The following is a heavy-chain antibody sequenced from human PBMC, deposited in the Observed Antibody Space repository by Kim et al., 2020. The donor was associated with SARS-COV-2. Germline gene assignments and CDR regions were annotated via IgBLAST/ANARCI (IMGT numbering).Heavy chain of an antibody. J-gene: IGHJ4*02. CDR2: ISYDGSNK. V-gene: IGHV3-30-3*01. Sequence: GGSLRLSCAASGFTFSSYAMHWVRQAPGKGLEWVAVISYDGSNKYYADSVKGRFTISRDNSKNTLYLQMNSLRAEDTAVYYCARAGKWLVGAYFDYWGQG. CDR1: GFTFSSYA. D-gene: IGHD6-19*01. CDR3: ARAGKWLVGAYFDY.